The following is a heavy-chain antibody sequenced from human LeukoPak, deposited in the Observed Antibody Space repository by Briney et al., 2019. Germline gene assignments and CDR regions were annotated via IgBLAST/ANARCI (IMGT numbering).Heavy chain of an antibody. CDR3: ARGIAAAGREGRYYYYMDV. Sequence: AASVKVSCRASGYTFTSYGISWVRQAPGQGLEWIGWISAYNGNTNYAQKLQGRVTMTTDTSTSTAYMELRSLRSDDTAVYYCARGIAAAGREGRYYYYMDVWGKGTTVTVSS. CDR2: ISAYNGNT. CDR1: GYTFTSYG. V-gene: IGHV1-18*01. J-gene: IGHJ6*03. D-gene: IGHD6-13*01.